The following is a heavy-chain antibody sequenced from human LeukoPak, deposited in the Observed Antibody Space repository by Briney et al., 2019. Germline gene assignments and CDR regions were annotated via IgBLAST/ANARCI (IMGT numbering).Heavy chain of an antibody. Sequence: ASVKVSCKASGYTFTSYDINWVRQATGQGLEWMGWMNPNSGNTGYAQKFQGRVTMTRNTSISTAYMELSSLRSEDTAVYYCARDCDTGTGFCYWGQGTLVTVSS. J-gene: IGHJ4*02. CDR2: MNPNSGNT. D-gene: IGHD3-10*01. CDR3: ARDCDTGTGFCY. V-gene: IGHV1-8*01. CDR1: GYTFTSYD.